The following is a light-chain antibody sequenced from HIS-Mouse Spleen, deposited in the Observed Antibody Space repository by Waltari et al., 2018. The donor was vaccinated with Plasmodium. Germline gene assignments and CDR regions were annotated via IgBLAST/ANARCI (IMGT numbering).Light chain of an antibody. CDR2: DAT. CDR3: QQRSNWPLT. CDR1: PSVSSY. J-gene: IGKJ4*01. Sequence: EIVLTQSPATLSLSPGERATLSCQASPSVSSYLAWYQQKPGQAPRLLIYDATNRATGIPARFSGRGAGTDVTRTISSLEPEDFAVYDCQQRSNWPLTFGGGTKVEIK. V-gene: IGKV3-11*01.